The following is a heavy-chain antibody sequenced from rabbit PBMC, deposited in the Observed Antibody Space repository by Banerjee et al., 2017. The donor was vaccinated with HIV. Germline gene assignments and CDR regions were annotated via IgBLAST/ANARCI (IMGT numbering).Heavy chain of an antibody. Sequence: QSLEESGGDLVKPGASLTLTCTASGFSFSSNYWMSWVRQAPGKGLEWIGCIGTVSGGSTYYASWAKGRFTISKTSSTTVTLQMTSLTAADTATYFCARDGYGDSSYWNLWGPGTLVTVS. V-gene: IGHV1S40*01. CDR2: IGTVSGGST. D-gene: IGHD8-1*01. J-gene: IGHJ4*01. CDR3: ARDGYGDSSYWNL. CDR1: GFSFSSNYW.